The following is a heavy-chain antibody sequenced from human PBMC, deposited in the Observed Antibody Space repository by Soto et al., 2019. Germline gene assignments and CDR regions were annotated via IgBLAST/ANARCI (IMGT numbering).Heavy chain of an antibody. CDR1: GFPFSDYY. V-gene: IGHV3-11*06. Sequence: PGGSLRLSCATSGFPFSDYYMSLIRQAPGKGLEFVSYISPKGTYRTYADSVKGRFTISRDNAKNSLYLQVNSLRAEDTAVYYCSRGRAGGLFDLWGQGTLVTVSS. CDR2: ISPKGTYR. J-gene: IGHJ5*02. CDR3: SRGRAGGLFDL. D-gene: IGHD2-8*02.